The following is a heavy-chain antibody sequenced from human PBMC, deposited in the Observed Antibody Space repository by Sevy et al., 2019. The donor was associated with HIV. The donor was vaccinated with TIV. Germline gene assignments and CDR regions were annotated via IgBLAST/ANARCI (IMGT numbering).Heavy chain of an antibody. D-gene: IGHD3-3*01. CDR3: AREGLRGFVDV. CDR2: ISSSGSTI. V-gene: IGHV3-11*01. CDR1: GFTFSDYY. J-gene: IGHJ6*02. Sequence: GGSLRLSCAASGFTFSDYYMSWIRQAPGKGLEWVSYISSSGSTIFYADSVKGRFTISRDKAKDSVYLQMNSLRAEDTAVYYCAREGLRGFVDVWGQGTTVTVSS.